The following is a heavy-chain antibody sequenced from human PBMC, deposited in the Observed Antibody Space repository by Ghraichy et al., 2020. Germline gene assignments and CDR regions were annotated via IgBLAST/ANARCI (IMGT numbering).Heavy chain of an antibody. CDR3: ASSGYSSGWYSPNY. CDR1: GFTFSSYS. V-gene: IGHV3-48*02. J-gene: IGHJ4*02. Sequence: GGSLRLSCAASGFTFSSYSMNWVRQAPGKGLEWVSYISSSSSTIYYADSVKGRFTISRDNAKNSLYLQMNSLRDEDTAVYYCASSGYSSGWYSPNYWGQGTLVTVSS. CDR2: ISSSSSTI. D-gene: IGHD6-19*01.